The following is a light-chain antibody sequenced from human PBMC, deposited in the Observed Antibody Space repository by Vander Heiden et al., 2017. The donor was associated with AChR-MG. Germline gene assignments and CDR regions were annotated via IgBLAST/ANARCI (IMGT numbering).Light chain of an antibody. J-gene: IGKJ4*01. Sequence: EIVLTQSPGTLSLSPGERATLSCRASQSVSKYLAWYQQKPGQAPRLLIYDASNRATGIPARFSGSGSGTDFTLTISSLEPEDFALYYCQQRSNWVVTSGGGTKVEIK. CDR3: QQRSNWVVT. CDR1: QSVSKY. CDR2: DAS. V-gene: IGKV3-11*01.